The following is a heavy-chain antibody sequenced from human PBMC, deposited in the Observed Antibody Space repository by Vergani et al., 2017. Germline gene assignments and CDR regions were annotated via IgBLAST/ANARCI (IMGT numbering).Heavy chain of an antibody. D-gene: IGHD2-15*01. Sequence: QVQLQESGPGLVKPSQTLSLPSPLSSRSISPPSYSFSSLPPPPGKRLLWIGYIYYSGSTYYNPSLKSRVTISVDTSKNQFSLKLSSVTAADTAVDYCARDRRCSGGSCYGMDVWGQGTTVTVSS. CDR3: ARDRRCSGGSCYGMDV. CDR2: IYYSGST. V-gene: IGHV4-30-4*01. CDR1: SRSISPPSYS. J-gene: IGHJ6*02.